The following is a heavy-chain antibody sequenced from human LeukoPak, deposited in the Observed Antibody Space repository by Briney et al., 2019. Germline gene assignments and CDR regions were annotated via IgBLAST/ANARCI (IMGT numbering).Heavy chain of an antibody. V-gene: IGHV4-39*01. D-gene: IGHD3-3*01. CDR2: IYYSGST. CDR1: GGSITSSNYF. Sequence: KPSRTLSLTCTVSGGSITSSNYFWGWIRQPPGRGLEWIGSIYYSGSTYYNPSLKSRVTISVDTSKNQFSLKLSSVTAADTAVYYCARRVFWSGSYYFDYWGQGTLVTVSS. CDR3: ARRVFWSGSYYFDY. J-gene: IGHJ4*02.